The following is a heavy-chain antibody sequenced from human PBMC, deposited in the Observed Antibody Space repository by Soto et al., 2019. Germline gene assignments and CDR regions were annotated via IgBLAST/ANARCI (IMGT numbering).Heavy chain of an antibody. CDR1: RGSMSSEY. Sequence: QVQPQVSGPGLVKPSETLSLTCTISRGSMSSEYWSWILKTPGKGLEWIGYLYYSGRTNHNPALKSGVTISVDMYENKYSLELSSDTPADTAVDSCSSRVAGVTFGFGGQGAMLNVSS. D-gene: IGHD3-16*01. J-gene: IGHJ4*02. CDR2: LYYSGRT. CDR3: SSRVAGVTFGF. V-gene: IGHV4-59*01.